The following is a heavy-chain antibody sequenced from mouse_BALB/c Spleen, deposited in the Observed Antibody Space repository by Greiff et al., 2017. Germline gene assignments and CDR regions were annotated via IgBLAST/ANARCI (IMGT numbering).Heavy chain of an antibody. V-gene: IGHV5-9-4*01. CDR2: ISSGGSYT. J-gene: IGHJ4*01. D-gene: IGHD1-1*01. CDR3: ARGTTGTWAMDY. Sequence: EVQRVESGGGLVKPGGSLKLSCAASGFTFSSYAMSWVRQSPEKRLEWVAEISSGGSYTYYPDTVTGRFTISRDNAKNTLYLEMSSLRSEDTAMYYCARGTTGTWAMDYWGQGTSVTVSS. CDR1: GFTFSSYA.